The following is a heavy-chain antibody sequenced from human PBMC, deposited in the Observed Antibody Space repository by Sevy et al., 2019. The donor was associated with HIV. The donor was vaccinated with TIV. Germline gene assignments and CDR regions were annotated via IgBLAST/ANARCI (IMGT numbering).Heavy chain of an antibody. D-gene: IGHD6-6*01. V-gene: IGHV3-23*01. CDR1: GFTFSNYA. CDR2: VGSGGST. Sequence: GGSLRLSCAASGFTFSNYAMSWVRQAPGKGLEWVSGVGSGGSTYYADSLKGRFTISRDNSKNTLYLQMNSLRAEDTAVYYSAKGGGIAARLPYYYGMDVWGQGTTVTVSS. CDR3: AKGGGIAARLPYYYGMDV. J-gene: IGHJ6*02.